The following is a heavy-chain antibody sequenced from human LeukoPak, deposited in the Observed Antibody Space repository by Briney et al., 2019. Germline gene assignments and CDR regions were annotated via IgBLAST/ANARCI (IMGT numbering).Heavy chain of an antibody. J-gene: IGHJ4*02. CDR1: GFTVSNNY. CDR3: ARVPNYDFWSGYLDY. Sequence: PGGSLRLSCAPSGFTVSNNYMSWVRQAPGKGLEWVSVIYSVGSTYYADSVKVRFTVSRDNYKNTQFLQVNSLRAEDPVMDACARVPNYDFWSGYLDYWGQGPLVTVSS. CDR2: IYSVGST. D-gene: IGHD3-3*01. V-gene: IGHV3-53*05.